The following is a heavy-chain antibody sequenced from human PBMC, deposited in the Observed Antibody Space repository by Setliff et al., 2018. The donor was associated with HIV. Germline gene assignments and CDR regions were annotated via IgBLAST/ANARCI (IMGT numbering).Heavy chain of an antibody. V-gene: IGHV4-59*11. J-gene: IGHJ6*02. CDR3: ARHNVITYGGLLFDYYYYGLDV. D-gene: IGHD3-16*01. CDR2: IDYSEST. CDR1: GGSINDQY. Sequence: SETLSLPCTVPGGSINDQYFSWIRQPPGKGLEWIGSIDYSESTKYNPSLNSRGTISLDKPKNELSLKLTSVTAADTAVYYCARHNVITYGGLLFDYYYYGLDVWGHGTTVTVSS.